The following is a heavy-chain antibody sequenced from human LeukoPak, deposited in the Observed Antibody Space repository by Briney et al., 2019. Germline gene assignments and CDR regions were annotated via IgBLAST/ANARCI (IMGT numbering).Heavy chain of an antibody. D-gene: IGHD1-14*01. J-gene: IGHJ6*03. Sequence: SQTLSLTCTVSGGSISSGSYYWSWIRQPAGKGLEWIGRIYTSGCTNYNPALKSRFTISVDTSKNQFSLKLSSVTAADTAVYYCARGRYHYYYMDVWGKGTTVTVSS. CDR2: IYTSGCT. CDR1: GGSISSGSYY. V-gene: IGHV4-61*02. CDR3: ARGRYHYYYMDV.